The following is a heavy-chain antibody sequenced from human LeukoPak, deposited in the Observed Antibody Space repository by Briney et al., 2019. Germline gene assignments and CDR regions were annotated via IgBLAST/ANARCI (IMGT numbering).Heavy chain of an antibody. CDR1: GFAFSFFA. J-gene: IGHJ4*02. CDR2: ISSSSSI. CDR3: AKEGRSTTPGY. V-gene: IGHV3-69-1*01. D-gene: IGHD2-15*01. Sequence: PGGSLRLSCEASGFAFSFFAMSWLRQAPGKGLEWVSSISSSSSIYYTDSVNGRFTISRDNTNNSLYLQMNSLRAEDTAVYFCAKEGRSTTPGYWGQGTLVTVSS.